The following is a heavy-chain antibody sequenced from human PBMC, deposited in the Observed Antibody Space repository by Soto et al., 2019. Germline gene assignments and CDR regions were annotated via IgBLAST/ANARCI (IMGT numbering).Heavy chain of an antibody. CDR2: INPSGGST. Sequence: ASVKVSCKASGYTFSYYMHWVRQAPGQGLEWMGIINPSGGSTSYAQKFQGRVTMTRDTSTSTVYMELSSLRSEDTAVYYCARGPLSREQWLGYWGQGTLVTVSS. CDR1: GYTFSYY. V-gene: IGHV1-46*03. J-gene: IGHJ4*02. D-gene: IGHD6-19*01. CDR3: ARGPLSREQWLGY.